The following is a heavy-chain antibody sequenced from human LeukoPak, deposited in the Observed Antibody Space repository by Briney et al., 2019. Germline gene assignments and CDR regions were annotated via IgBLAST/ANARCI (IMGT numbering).Heavy chain of an antibody. CDR1: GYTFSSYG. CDR2: IWYDGSNK. V-gene: IGHV3-33*01. J-gene: IGHJ4*02. Sequence: GGSLRLSCAVSGYTFSSYGMHWVRQAPGKGLEWVAVIWYDGSNKYYADSVKGRFTISRDNSKNTLYLQMNSLRAEDTAVYYCAGGDWGYDSSGQQFDYWGQGTLVTVSS. D-gene: IGHD3-22*01. CDR3: AGGDWGYDSSGQQFDY.